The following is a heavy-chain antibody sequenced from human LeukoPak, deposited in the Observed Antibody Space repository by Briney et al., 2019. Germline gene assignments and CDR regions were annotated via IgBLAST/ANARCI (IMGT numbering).Heavy chain of an antibody. Sequence: ASVKVSCKASGYTFTSYAMHWVRQAPGQMVEWMGWINAGNGNTKYSQKFQGRVTITRDTSASTAYMELSSLRSEDTAVYYCARTASGVDTAMAPLDYWGQGTLVTVSS. J-gene: IGHJ4*02. CDR2: INAGNGNT. D-gene: IGHD5-18*01. V-gene: IGHV1-3*01. CDR3: ARTASGVDTAMAPLDY. CDR1: GYTFTSYA.